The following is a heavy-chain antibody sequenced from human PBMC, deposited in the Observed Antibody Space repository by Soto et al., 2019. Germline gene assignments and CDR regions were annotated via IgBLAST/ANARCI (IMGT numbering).Heavy chain of an antibody. D-gene: IGHD4-17*01. J-gene: IGHJ3*02. Sequence: GGSLRLSCAASGFTFSSYGMHWVRQAPGKGLEWVAVIWYDGSNKYYADSVKGRFTISRDNSKNKLYLQMNSLRAEDTAVYYCERASDYGDYYDAFAIWGRGTMV. CDR2: IWYDGSNK. CDR3: ERASDYGDYYDAFAI. CDR1: GFTFSSYG. V-gene: IGHV3-33*01.